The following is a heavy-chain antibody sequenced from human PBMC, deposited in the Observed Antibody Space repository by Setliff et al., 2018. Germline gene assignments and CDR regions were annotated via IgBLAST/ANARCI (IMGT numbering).Heavy chain of an antibody. V-gene: IGHV1-69*10. CDR1: GGTFSSYA. Sequence: GASVKVSCKASGGTFSSYAISWVRQAPGQGLEWMGGIIPILGIAKYAQKFQGRVTMTTDTSTRTAYMEVTSLRSDDTAVYYCATEKFPGDWGDYWGQGTLVTVSS. CDR2: IIPILGIA. D-gene: IGHD2-21*01. J-gene: IGHJ4*02. CDR3: ATEKFPGDWGDY.